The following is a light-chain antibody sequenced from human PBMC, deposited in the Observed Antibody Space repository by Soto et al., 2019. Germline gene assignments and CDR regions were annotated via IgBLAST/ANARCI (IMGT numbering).Light chain of an antibody. CDR3: QHYNSYSEA. Sequence: DIQMTQSPSTLSVSVGDRVTSTCRASQTISSWLAWYQQKPGKAPKLLIYKASTLKSGVPSRSSGSGSGTEFTLTISSLQPDDFATYYCQHYNSYSEAFGQGTKVDIK. V-gene: IGKV1-5*03. CDR1: QTISSW. CDR2: KAS. J-gene: IGKJ1*01.